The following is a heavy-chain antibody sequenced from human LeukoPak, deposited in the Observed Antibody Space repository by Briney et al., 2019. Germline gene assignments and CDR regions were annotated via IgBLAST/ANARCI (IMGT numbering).Heavy chain of an antibody. V-gene: IGHV4-59*08. Sequence: SETLSLTCAVYGGSFSGYYWSWIRQPPGKGLEWIGYIYYSGSTNYNPSLKSRVTISVDTSKNQFSLKLSSVTAADTAVYYCARSYSSVAFDYWGQGTLVTVSS. D-gene: IGHD6-19*01. CDR3: ARSYSSVAFDY. CDR1: GGSFSGYY. CDR2: IYYSGST. J-gene: IGHJ4*02.